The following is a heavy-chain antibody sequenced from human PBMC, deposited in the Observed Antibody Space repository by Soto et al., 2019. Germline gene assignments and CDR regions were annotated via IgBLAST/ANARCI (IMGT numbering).Heavy chain of an antibody. D-gene: IGHD3-22*01. Sequence: GGSLRLSCAASGFTFSSYAMSWVRQAPGKGLEWVSAISGSGGSTYYADSVKGRFTISRDNSKNTLYLQMNSLRAEDTAVYYCAKVDSGYYSNLLFDYWGQGTLVTVSS. J-gene: IGHJ4*02. CDR1: GFTFSSYA. V-gene: IGHV3-23*01. CDR2: ISGSGGST. CDR3: AKVDSGYYSNLLFDY.